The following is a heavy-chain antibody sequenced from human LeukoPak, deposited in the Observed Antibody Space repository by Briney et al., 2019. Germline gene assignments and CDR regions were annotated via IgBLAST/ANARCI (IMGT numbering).Heavy chain of an antibody. J-gene: IGHJ4*02. CDR3: ARSAAAGFDY. CDR1: GFTFSSYL. D-gene: IGHD6-13*01. CDR2: IKQDGSGK. Sequence: GGSLRLSCAASGFTFSSYLMSWVRQAPGKGLEWVANIKQDGSGKYYVDSVKGRFTISRDNAKNSLYLQMNSLRAEDTAVYYCARSAAAGFDYWGQGTLVTVSS. V-gene: IGHV3-7*01.